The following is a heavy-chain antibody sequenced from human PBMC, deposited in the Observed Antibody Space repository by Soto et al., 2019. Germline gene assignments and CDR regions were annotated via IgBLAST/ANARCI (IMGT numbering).Heavy chain of an antibody. CDR1: SGSVSTYY. V-gene: IGHV4-4*07. CDR2: IFVNGNT. J-gene: IGHJ4*02. Sequence: SETLSLTCTVASGSVSTYYWSWIRQPAGKGLEWIGRIFVNGNTNYNPSLRSRVTISVDTSKGQFSLNLTSVTAADTAVYFCARSGGSYKFDSWGQGILVTVSS. D-gene: IGHD1-1*01. CDR3: ARSGGSYKFDS.